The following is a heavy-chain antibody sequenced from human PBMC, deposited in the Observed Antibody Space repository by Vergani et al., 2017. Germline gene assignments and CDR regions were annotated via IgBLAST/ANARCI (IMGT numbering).Heavy chain of an antibody. Sequence: QVQLQESGPGLVKPSETLSLTCAVSGYSISSGYYWGWIRQPPGKGLKWIGSIYHSGSTYYNPSLKSRVTISVDTSKNQFSLKLSSVTAADTAVYYCARAVWIRSRTYYYGSGFTRPYYMDVWGKGTTVTVSS. CDR2: IYHSGST. V-gene: IGHV4-38-2*01. D-gene: IGHD3-10*01. CDR3: ARAVWIRSRTYYYGSGFTRPYYMDV. CDR1: GYSISSGYY. J-gene: IGHJ6*03.